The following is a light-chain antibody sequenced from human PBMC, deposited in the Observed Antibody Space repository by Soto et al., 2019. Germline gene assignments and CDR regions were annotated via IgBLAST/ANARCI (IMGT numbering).Light chain of an antibody. CDR1: IDDVTAYYR. V-gene: IGLV2-18*01. CDR2: DVS. J-gene: IGLJ1*01. CDR3: SVYTRTSTYV. Sequence: QSVLTQPPSVSGSPGQSVTISCSGTIDDVTAYYRVSWYQQTPGTAPKLMIYDVSNRPSGVPDRFSGSWSGNTASLTISGLQAEDEGDYYCSVYTRTSTYVFGTGTKLTVL.